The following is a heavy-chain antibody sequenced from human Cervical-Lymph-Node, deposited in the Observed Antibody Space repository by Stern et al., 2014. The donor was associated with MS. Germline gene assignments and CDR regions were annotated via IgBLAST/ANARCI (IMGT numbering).Heavy chain of an antibody. D-gene: IGHD6-19*01. CDR2: ISGSTSYT. J-gene: IGHJ4*02. V-gene: IGHV3-11*06. CDR1: GFSFSDYY. Sequence: QVQLVQSGGGLVKPGGSLRLSCAASGFSFSDYYMSWIRQAPGKGLEWVTYISGSTSYTKYADSVKGRFTISRDNTKNSLYLQMNSLSAEDTAVYYCARGYSSGWYVGSDYWGQGSLVTVSS. CDR3: ARGYSSGWYVGSDY.